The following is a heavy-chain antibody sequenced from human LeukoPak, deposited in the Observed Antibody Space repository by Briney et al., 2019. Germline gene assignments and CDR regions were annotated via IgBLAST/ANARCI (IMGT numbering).Heavy chain of an antibody. CDR1: GFTFSSYG. V-gene: IGHV3-30*18. Sequence: GGSLRLSCAASGFTFSSYGMHWVRQAPGKGLEGVAVISYDGSNKYYADSVKGRFTISRDNSKNTLYLQMNSLRAEDTAVYYCAKDRYGGNWFDPWGQGTLVTVSS. D-gene: IGHD3-16*01. J-gene: IGHJ5*02. CDR3: AKDRYGGNWFDP. CDR2: ISYDGSNK.